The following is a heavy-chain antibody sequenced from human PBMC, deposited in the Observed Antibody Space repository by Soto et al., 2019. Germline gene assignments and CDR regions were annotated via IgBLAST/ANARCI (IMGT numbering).Heavy chain of an antibody. CDR1: GFSLTTSGVG. Sequence: QITLKESGPTLVKPTQTLTLTCTFSGFSLTTSGVGVGWIRQPPGKALEWLALIYWDDDKRYSPSLKSRLTIXKXTXXNQVVLTMTNMDPVDTATYYCSHTQTGTSYWYFDLWGRGTLVTVSS. CDR2: IYWDDDK. J-gene: IGHJ2*01. CDR3: SHTQTGTSYWYFDL. V-gene: IGHV2-5*02.